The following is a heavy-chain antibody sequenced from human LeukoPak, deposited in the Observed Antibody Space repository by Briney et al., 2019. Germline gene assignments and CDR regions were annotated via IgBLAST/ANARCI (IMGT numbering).Heavy chain of an antibody. Sequence: GRSLRLSCAASGFTFDAYAMHRVRQAPGKGLEWVSSISWNSDSIGYADSVKGRFTISRDNAKNSLYLQMNSLRAEDTALYYCAKDKYRSDYGQIDYWGQGTLVTVSS. D-gene: IGHD4-17*01. CDR3: AKDKYRSDYGQIDY. V-gene: IGHV3-9*01. CDR2: ISWNSDSI. CDR1: GFTFDAYA. J-gene: IGHJ4*02.